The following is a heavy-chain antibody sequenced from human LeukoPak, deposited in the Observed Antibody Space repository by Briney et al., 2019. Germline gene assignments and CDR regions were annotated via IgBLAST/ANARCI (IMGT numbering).Heavy chain of an antibody. CDR2: INHSGST. CDR1: GGSSSGYY. CDR3: ARGQLSFDY. D-gene: IGHD1-1*01. V-gene: IGHV4-34*01. J-gene: IGHJ4*02. Sequence: SETLSLTCAVYGGSSSGYYWSWIRQPPGKGLEWIGEINHSGSTNYNPSLKSRVTISVDTSKNQFSLKLSSVTAADTAVYYCARGQLSFDYWGQGTLVTVSS.